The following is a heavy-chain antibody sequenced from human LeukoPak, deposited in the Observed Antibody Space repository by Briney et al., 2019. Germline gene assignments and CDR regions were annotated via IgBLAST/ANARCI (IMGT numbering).Heavy chain of an antibody. J-gene: IGHJ4*02. V-gene: IGHV3-53*04. Sequence: GGSLRLSCAASGFTVSSNYMSWVRQAPGKGLEWVSVTYSGGSTYYADSVKGRFTISRHNSKNTLYLQMNSLRAEDTAVYYCARARAYFDWLVPFDYWGQGTLVTVSS. D-gene: IGHD3-9*01. CDR3: ARARAYFDWLVPFDY. CDR1: GFTVSSNY. CDR2: TYSGGST.